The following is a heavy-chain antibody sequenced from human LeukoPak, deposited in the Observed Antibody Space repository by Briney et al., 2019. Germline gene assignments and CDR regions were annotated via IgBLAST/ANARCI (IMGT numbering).Heavy chain of an antibody. CDR3: ARDMPRWGSHSY. Sequence: ASVKVSCKASGGTFSSYAISWVRQAPGRGLEWMGGISPIFGTANYAQKFQGRVTITTDESTSTAYMELSSLRSEDTAVYYCARDMPRWGSHSYWGPGTLVTVSS. CDR2: ISPIFGTA. V-gene: IGHV1-69*05. D-gene: IGHD3-16*01. CDR1: GGTFSSYA. J-gene: IGHJ4*02.